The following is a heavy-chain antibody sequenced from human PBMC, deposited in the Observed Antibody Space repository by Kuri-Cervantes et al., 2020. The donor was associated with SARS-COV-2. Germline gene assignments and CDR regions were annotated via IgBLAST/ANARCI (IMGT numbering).Heavy chain of an antibody. CDR3: AKPYGDYFGPNDY. CDR2: ISYDGSDK. D-gene: IGHD4-17*01. Sequence: GESLKISCVASGFSFSSYGMHWVRQAPGKGLEWVALISYDGSDKDYADSVKGRFIISRDNSKNTLYLQMSSLRAEDTAVYYCAKPYGDYFGPNDYWGQGTLVTVSS. J-gene: IGHJ4*02. CDR1: GFSFSSYG. V-gene: IGHV3-30*18.